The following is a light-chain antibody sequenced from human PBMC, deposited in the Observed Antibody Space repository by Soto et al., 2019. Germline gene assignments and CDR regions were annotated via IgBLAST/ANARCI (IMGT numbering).Light chain of an antibody. CDR3: QQYGSSTTWT. J-gene: IGKJ1*01. V-gene: IGKV3-20*01. CDR1: QSVSSNY. CDR2: GAS. Sequence: TLFTQSTCTLALSPGERATLSCRASQSVSSNYLAWYQQKPGQAPRLLIYGASTRASGIPDRFSGSGSGTDFTITISRLEPEDSAVYYCQQYGSSTTWTFGQGTKVDIK.